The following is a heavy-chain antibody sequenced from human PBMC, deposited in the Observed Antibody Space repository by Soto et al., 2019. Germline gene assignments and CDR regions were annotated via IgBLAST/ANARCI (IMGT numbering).Heavy chain of an antibody. D-gene: IGHD1-26*01. V-gene: IGHV3-33*01. CDR3: AMTLRGSSYFDY. Sequence: GGSLRLSCAASGFTFSSYGMHWVRQAPGKGLEWVAVIWYDGSNKYYADSVKGRFTISRDNSKNTLYLQMNSLRAEDTAAYYCAMTLRGSSYFDYWGQGTLVTVSS. J-gene: IGHJ4*02. CDR2: IWYDGSNK. CDR1: GFTFSSYG.